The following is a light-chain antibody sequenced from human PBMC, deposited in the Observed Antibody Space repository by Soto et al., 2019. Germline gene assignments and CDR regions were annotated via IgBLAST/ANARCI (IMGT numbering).Light chain of an antibody. CDR2: KVS. J-gene: IGKJ1*01. Sequence: DVVMTQSPLSLPVTLGQPASISCRSSQSLVSSNGHTFLIWFPQRPGQSPRRLIYKVSNRDSAVQDRFTGSGSGTDFTLEISRVEAEDVGVYYCMRATHWPWTFGQGTKVEIK. CDR1: QSLVSSNGHTF. CDR3: MRATHWPWT. V-gene: IGKV2-30*01.